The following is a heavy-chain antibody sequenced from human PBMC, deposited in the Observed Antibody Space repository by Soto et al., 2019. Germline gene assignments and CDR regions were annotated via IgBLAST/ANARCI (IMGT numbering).Heavy chain of an antibody. D-gene: IGHD4-17*01. CDR2: IIPIFGTA. Sequence: QVQLVQSGAEVKKPGSSVKVSCKASGGTFSSYAISWVRQAPGQGLEWMGGIIPIFGTANYAQKFQGRVTITADESTSTAYMELSGLRSEDTAVYYCAREGTTVNPYYYYYGMDVWGQGTTVTVSS. CDR3: AREGTTVNPYYYYYGMDV. V-gene: IGHV1-69*01. CDR1: GGTFSSYA. J-gene: IGHJ6*02.